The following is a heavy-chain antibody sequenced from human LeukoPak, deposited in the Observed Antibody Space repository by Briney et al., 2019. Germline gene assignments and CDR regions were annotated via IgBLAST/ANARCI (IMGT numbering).Heavy chain of an antibody. CDR2: ISYDGSDT. CDR3: ASARVVEVLATPTALDY. Sequence: PGRPLRLSCAASGFTFSSYAMHWVRQAPGKGLEWVAIISYDGSDTYYTDSVKGRFTISRDNSKNTLYLQMNSLRAEDTAVYYCASARVVEVLATPTALDYWGQGTLVTVSS. J-gene: IGHJ4*02. D-gene: IGHD2-2*01. V-gene: IGHV3-30-3*01. CDR1: GFTFSSYA.